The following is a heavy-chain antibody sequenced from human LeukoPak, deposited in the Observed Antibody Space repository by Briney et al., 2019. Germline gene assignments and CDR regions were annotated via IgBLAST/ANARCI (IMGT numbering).Heavy chain of an antibody. CDR3: ARRSKLYRHETSGYHDS. D-gene: IGHD3-9*01. Sequence: SETLSLTSNVSGDYITTTNYYGAWLRQPPGKWLQWVASISYSGDTFYNPSLESRVIISIDTSRKQISLNLSSVTAADTAMYYCARRSKLYRHETSGYHDSWGQGTLVTVSS. V-gene: IGHV4-39*01. CDR2: ISYSGDT. CDR1: GDYITTTNYY. J-gene: IGHJ4*02.